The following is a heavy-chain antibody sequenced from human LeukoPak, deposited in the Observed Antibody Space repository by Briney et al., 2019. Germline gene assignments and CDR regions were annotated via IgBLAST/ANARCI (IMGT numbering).Heavy chain of an antibody. D-gene: IGHD3-10*01. J-gene: IGHJ5*02. V-gene: IGHV4-30-2*01. CDR3: ARPLDAMVRGVTQGTRFDP. CDR2: IYHSGST. CDR1: GGSISSGGYY. Sequence: SETLSLTCTVSGGSISSGGYYWSWIRQPPGKGLEWIGYIYHSGSTYYNPSLKSRVTISVDTSKNQFSLKLSSVTAADTAVYYCARPLDAMVRGVTQGTRFDPWGQGTLVTVSS.